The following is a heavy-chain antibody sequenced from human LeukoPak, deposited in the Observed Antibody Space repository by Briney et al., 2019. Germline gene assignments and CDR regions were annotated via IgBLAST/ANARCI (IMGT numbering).Heavy chain of an antibody. V-gene: IGHV4-61*02. Sequence: PSETLSLTCTVSGGSISSGSYYWSWIRQPAGKGPEWIGRIYTSGSTNYNPSLKSRVTISVDTSKNQFSLKLSSVTAADTAVYYCARHRDYYFDYWGQGTLVTVSS. J-gene: IGHJ4*02. CDR1: GGSISSGSYY. CDR3: ARHRDYYFDY. CDR2: IYTSGST.